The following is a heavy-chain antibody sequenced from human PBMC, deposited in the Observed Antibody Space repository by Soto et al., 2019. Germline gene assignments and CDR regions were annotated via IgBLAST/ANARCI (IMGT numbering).Heavy chain of an antibody. CDR3: ARVLSHYYYGMDV. J-gene: IGHJ6*02. CDR2: IIPIFGTA. Sequence: SVKVSCKASGGTFSSYAISWVRQAPGQGLEWMGGIIPIFGTANYAQKFQGRVTITADKSTSTAYMELSSLRSGDTAVYYCARVLSHYYYGMDVWGQGTTVTVSS. CDR1: GGTFSSYA. V-gene: IGHV1-69*06.